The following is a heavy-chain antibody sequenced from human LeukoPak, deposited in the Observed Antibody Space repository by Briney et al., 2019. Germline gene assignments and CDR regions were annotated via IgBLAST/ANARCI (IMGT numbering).Heavy chain of an antibody. Sequence: SETLSLTCAVYGGSFSGYYWNWIRQPPGKGLEWIGEINHSGSTNFNPSLKSRVTISVDTSKNQFSLKLTSVTAADTAVYYCGGFMVRGVKGPMDVWGQGTTVTVSS. CDR1: GGSFSGYY. J-gene: IGHJ6*02. CDR2: INHSGST. CDR3: GGFMVRGVKGPMDV. D-gene: IGHD3-10*01. V-gene: IGHV4-34*01.